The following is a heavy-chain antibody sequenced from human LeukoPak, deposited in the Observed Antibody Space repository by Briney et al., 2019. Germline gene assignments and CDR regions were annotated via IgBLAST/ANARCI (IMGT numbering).Heavy chain of an antibody. D-gene: IGHD3-3*01. V-gene: IGHV1-18*01. CDR1: GYTFTSYG. CDR3: ARGVGYDFWSGPTRFDY. J-gene: IGHJ4*02. CDR2: ISAYNGNT. Sequence: GASVKVSCKASGYTFTSYGISWVRQAPGQGLEWMGWISAYNGNTNYAQKLQGRVTMTTDTSTSTAYMELRSLRSDDTAVYYCARGVGYDFWSGPTRFDYCGQGTLVTVSS.